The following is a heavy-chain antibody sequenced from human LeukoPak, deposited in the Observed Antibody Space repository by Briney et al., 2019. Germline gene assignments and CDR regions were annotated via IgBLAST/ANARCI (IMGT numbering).Heavy chain of an antibody. CDR2: INEDGSTA. D-gene: IGHD2-15*01. CDR1: GFTFRSYW. V-gene: IGHV3-7*01. J-gene: IGHJ4*02. CDR3: ARDATRGGDFDS. Sequence: GGSLGLSCAASGFTFRSYWMGWVRQTPGKGLEWLANINEDGSTAYYVDSVKGRFTISRNNADNSLYLQMNSLRAEDTAVYYCARDATRGGDFDSWGQGTLVTVSS.